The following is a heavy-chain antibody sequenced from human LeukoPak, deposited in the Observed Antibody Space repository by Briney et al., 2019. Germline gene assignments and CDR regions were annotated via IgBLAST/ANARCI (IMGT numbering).Heavy chain of an antibody. CDR1: GYKFTDDY. CDR2: INPDSGFT. Sequence: GASVKVSCKASGYKFTDDYMHWVRQAPGQGLGFMGWINPDSGFTNYAQKFKGRVTMTRDTSISTAYLEVRSLTSDDTAVYYCAPTAEAYTSWWKVWGQGTLVTASS. D-gene: IGHD3-16*01. V-gene: IGHV1-2*02. J-gene: IGHJ4*02. CDR3: APTAEAYTSWWKV.